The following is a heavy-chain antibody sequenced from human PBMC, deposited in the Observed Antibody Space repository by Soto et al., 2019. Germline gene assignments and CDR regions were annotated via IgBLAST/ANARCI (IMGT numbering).Heavy chain of an antibody. J-gene: IGHJ4*02. CDR3: ASGDGYNYYFDY. V-gene: IGHV4-31*03. CDR1: GGSISSGGYY. Sequence: KPXGTLSLTCTVSGGSISSGGYYWSWIRQHPGKGLEWIGYIYYSGSTYYNPSLKSRVTISVDTSKNQFSLKLSSVTAADTAVYYCASGDGYNYYFDYWGQGTLVTVSS. D-gene: IGHD5-12*01. CDR2: IYYSGST.